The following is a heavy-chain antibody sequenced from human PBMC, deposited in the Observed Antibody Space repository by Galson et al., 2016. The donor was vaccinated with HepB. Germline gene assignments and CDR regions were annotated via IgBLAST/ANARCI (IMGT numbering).Heavy chain of an antibody. D-gene: IGHD6-6*01. CDR1: GGTFSSYT. Sequence: SVKVSCKASGGTFSSYTINWVRQAPGQGLDWMGRIIPILDIENYAQKFQDRVTITADKPTSTAYMELSSLRSEDTAVYYCAITMRSSPHENWFASRGQGTLVTVSS. J-gene: IGHJ5*01. V-gene: IGHV1-69*02. CDR2: IIPILDIE. CDR3: AITMRSSPHENWFAS.